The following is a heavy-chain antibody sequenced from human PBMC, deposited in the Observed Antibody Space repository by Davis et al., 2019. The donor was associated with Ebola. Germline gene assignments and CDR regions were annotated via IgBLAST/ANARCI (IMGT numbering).Heavy chain of an antibody. CDR3: ARGSAYYYGSGSYRGYGMDV. V-gene: IGHV1-69*05. J-gene: IGHJ6*02. CDR2: IIPIFTTA. CDR1: GGTFSSYA. Sequence: AASVKVSCKASGGTFSSYAISWVRQAPGQGLEWMGGIIPIFTTANYAQKFQGRVTMTRNTSISTAYMELSSLRSEDTAVYYCARGSAYYYGSGSYRGYGMDVWGQGTTVTVSS. D-gene: IGHD3-10*01.